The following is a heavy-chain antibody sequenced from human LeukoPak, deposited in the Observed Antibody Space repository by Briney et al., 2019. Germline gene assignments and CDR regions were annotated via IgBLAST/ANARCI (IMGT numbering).Heavy chain of an antibody. CDR1: GFTFSSYW. Sequence: GGVLRLSCAASGFTFSSYWMFWVRQAPGKGLEWVATIKGDGSDKYYVDSVKGRFTISRDNAKNSLFLQMNSLRAEDTAVYYCARDGGHSADYWGQGTQVTVSS. J-gene: IGHJ4*02. D-gene: IGHD1-26*01. CDR2: IKGDGSDK. CDR3: ARDGGHSADY. V-gene: IGHV3-7*01.